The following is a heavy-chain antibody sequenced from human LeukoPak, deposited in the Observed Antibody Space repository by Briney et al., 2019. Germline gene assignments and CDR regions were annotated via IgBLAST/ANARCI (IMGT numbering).Heavy chain of an antibody. CDR2: ISSSSSYI. V-gene: IGHV3-21*01. CDR3: ARKEVTTYYFDY. D-gene: IGHD3-3*01. Sequence: GGSLRLSCAASGFTFSTYSMNWVRQAPGKGLEWVSSISSSSSYIYYADSVKGRFTISRDNAKNSLYLQMNSLRAEDTAVYYCARKEVTTYYFDYWGQGTLVTVSS. CDR1: GFTFSTYS. J-gene: IGHJ4*02.